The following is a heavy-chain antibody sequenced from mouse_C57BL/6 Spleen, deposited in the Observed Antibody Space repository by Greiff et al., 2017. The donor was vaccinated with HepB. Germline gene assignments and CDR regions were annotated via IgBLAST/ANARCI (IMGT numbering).Heavy chain of an antibody. Sequence: VQLQESGPGLVQPSQSLSITCTVSGFSLTSYGVHWVRQSPGKGLEWLGVIWSGGSTDYNAAFISRLSISKDNSKSQVFFKMNSLHADDTAIYYCAIDGSSLYYAMDYWGQGTSVTVSS. J-gene: IGHJ4*01. D-gene: IGHD1-1*01. CDR2: IWSGGST. CDR3: AIDGSSLYYAMDY. CDR1: GFSLTSYG. V-gene: IGHV2-2*01.